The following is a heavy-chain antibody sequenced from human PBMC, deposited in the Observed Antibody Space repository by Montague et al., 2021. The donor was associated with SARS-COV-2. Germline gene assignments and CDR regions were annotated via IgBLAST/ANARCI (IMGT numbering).Heavy chain of an antibody. D-gene: IGHD3-10*01. J-gene: IGHJ4*02. CDR3: ARDVRYYYDQ. Sequence: SETLSLTCSVSGGSMSSYHWVWIRQPPGKGLEWIGYVSYRGSTNYNLSLKSRVTISLDTSKNRFSLRVNSVTVADTAVYYCARDVRYYYDQWGQGILVTVSS. V-gene: IGHV4-59*01. CDR1: GGSMSSYH. CDR2: VSYRGST.